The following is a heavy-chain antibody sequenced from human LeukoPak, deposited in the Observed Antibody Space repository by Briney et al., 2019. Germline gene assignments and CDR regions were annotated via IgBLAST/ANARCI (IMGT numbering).Heavy chain of an antibody. J-gene: IGHJ4*02. V-gene: IGHV1-2*02. D-gene: IGHD5-24*01. CDR3: ARDVISRDGYNSFFFY. CDR1: GYTFTSYD. Sequence: GASVKVSCKASGYTFTSYDINWVRQATGQGLEWMGWINPNSGGTNYAQKFQGRVTMTRDTSISTAYMELSRLRSDDTAVYYCARDVISRDGYNSFFFYWGQGTLVTVSS. CDR2: INPNSGGT.